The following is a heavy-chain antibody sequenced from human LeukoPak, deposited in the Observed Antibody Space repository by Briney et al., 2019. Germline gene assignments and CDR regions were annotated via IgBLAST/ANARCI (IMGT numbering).Heavy chain of an antibody. J-gene: IGHJ4*02. CDR3: ARDGSGSGGAWDY. V-gene: IGHV3-23*01. CDR2: ISVSGNT. D-gene: IGHD3-10*01. Sequence: GGSLRLSCAASGFTLSSYAMSWVRQGPGKGLEWVSAISVSGNTYHADSVKGRFTISRDSSKNTLFLQMNSLRAGDTAVYYCARDGSGSGGAWDYWGQGTLVTVSS. CDR1: GFTLSSYA.